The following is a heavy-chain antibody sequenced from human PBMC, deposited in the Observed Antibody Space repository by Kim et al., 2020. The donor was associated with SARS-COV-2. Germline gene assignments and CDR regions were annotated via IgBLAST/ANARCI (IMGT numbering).Heavy chain of an antibody. CDR3: ARVLPVYYDSSGYYLIPDLEWYFDL. CDR2: IYYSGST. D-gene: IGHD3-22*01. J-gene: IGHJ2*01. CDR1: GGSISSYY. Sequence: SETLSLTCTVSGGSISSYYWSWLRQPPGKVLEWIGYIYYSGSTNYNPSLKSRVTISVDTSKNQFSLKLSSVTAADTAVYYCARVLPVYYDSSGYYLIPDLEWYFDLWGRGTLVTVSS. V-gene: IGHV4-59*13.